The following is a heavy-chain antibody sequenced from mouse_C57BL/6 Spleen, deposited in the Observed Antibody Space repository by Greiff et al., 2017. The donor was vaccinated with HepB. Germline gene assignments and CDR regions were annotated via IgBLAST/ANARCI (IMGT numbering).Heavy chain of an antibody. V-gene: IGHV3-6*01. Sequence: VQLQQSGPGLVKPSQSLSLTCSVTGYSITSGYYWNWIRQFPGNKLEWMGYISYDGSNNYNPSLKNRISITRDTSKNQFFLKLNSVTTEDTATYYCANLPGAMDYWGQGTSVTVSS. D-gene: IGHD3-1*01. CDR3: ANLPGAMDY. J-gene: IGHJ4*01. CDR2: ISYDGSN. CDR1: GYSITSGYY.